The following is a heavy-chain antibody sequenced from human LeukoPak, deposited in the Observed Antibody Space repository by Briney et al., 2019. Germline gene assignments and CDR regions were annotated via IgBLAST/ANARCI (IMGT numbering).Heavy chain of an antibody. CDR1: GGSISSSSYY. D-gene: IGHD3-10*01. CDR3: ARQRAFYYGSGTYQTKYFDY. V-gene: IGHV4-39*01. J-gene: IGHJ4*02. CDR2: ICYSGST. Sequence: SETLSLTCTVSGGSISSSSYYWGWIRQRPGKGLEWIGCICYSGSTYYNPSLNSRVTMSVDTSKNQFSLKLSSVTAADTAVYYCARQRAFYYGSGTYQTKYFDYWGQGTLVTVSS.